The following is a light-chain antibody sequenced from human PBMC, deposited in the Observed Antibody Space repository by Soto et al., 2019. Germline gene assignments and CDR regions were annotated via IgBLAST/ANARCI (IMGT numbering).Light chain of an antibody. J-gene: IGLJ2*01. V-gene: IGLV2-14*01. Sequence: QSVLTQPASVSGSPGQSITISCIGTSSDIGGYNFVSWYQQHPGQAPKLMIFEVSNRPSGVSNRFSASKSGNTASLTISGLQADDAADYYCSSFTATNTYVTFGGGTKVTVL. CDR1: SSDIGGYNF. CDR3: SSFTATNTYVT. CDR2: EVS.